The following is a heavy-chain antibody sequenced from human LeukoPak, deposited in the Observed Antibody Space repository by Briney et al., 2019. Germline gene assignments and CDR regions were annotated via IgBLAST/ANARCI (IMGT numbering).Heavy chain of an antibody. V-gene: IGHV1-2*02. J-gene: IGHJ5*02. Sequence: ASVKVSCKASGYTFTGYYMHWVRQAPGQGLEWMGWINPNSGGTNYAQKFQGRVTMTRDTSISTAYMELSRLRSDDTAVYYCARAAGGGDWKSWFDPWGQGTLVTVSS. CDR2: INPNSGGT. CDR3: ARAAGGGDWKSWFDP. D-gene: IGHD2-21*02. CDR1: GYTFTGYY.